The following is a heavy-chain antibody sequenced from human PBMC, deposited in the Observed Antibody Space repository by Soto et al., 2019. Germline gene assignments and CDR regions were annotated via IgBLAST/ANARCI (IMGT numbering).Heavy chain of an antibody. CDR2: IKSDGSGT. J-gene: IGHJ3*02. Sequence: GGSLRLSCAGSGFTFSNFWMHWVRQAPGKGLVWVSRIKSDGSGTRYADSVRGRFTISRDNAKNTLYLQMHSLRAEDTAVYYCARPYYGDYGLDAFDIWGRGTMVTVSS. D-gene: IGHD4-17*01. CDR1: GFTFSNFW. V-gene: IGHV3-74*01. CDR3: ARPYYGDYGLDAFDI.